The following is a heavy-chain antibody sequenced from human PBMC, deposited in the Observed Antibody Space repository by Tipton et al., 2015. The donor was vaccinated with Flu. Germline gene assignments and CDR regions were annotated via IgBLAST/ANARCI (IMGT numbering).Heavy chain of an antibody. CDR2: IYYSGST. CDR3: ARESPPHNSRD. CDR1: GGSISSYY. D-gene: IGHD1-1*01. V-gene: IGHV4-59*01. Sequence: TLSLTCTVSGGSISSYYWSWIRQPPGKGLEWIGYIYYSGSTNYNPSLKSRVTISVDTSKNQFSLKLSSVIAADTDVYYCARESPPHNSRDWGQGTLCTVSS. J-gene: IGHJ4*02.